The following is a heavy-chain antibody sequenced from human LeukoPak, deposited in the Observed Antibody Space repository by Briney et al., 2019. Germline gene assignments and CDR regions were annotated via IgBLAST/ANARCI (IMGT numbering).Heavy chain of an antibody. D-gene: IGHD6-13*01. V-gene: IGHV1-45*02. CDR2: ITPLNGNT. Sequence: ASVKVSCKASGYTFTYRYPHWVRQAPGQALEWMGWITPLNGNTNYAQKFQDRVTITRDRSMSTAYMELSSLRSEDTAMYYCAITFIAAAGTGDDAFDIWGQGTMVTVSS. CDR1: GYTFTYRY. J-gene: IGHJ3*02. CDR3: AITFIAAAGTGDDAFDI.